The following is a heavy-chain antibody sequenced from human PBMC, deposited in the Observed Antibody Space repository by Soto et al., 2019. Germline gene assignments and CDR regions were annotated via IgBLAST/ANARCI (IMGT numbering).Heavy chain of an antibody. Sequence: QVQLVASGGALVKPGGSLRLSCAASGFTSWDYDMSWIRQAPGKGLEWVSYISSSSSTIYYADSVKGRFTISRDNAKNSLYLQMNSLRDEDTAVYYCARERRIAVAVVFDYWGQGTLVTVSS. CDR2: ISSSSSTI. D-gene: IGHD6-19*01. V-gene: IGHV3-11*04. J-gene: IGHJ4*02. CDR3: ARERRIAVAVVFDY. CDR1: GFTSWDYD.